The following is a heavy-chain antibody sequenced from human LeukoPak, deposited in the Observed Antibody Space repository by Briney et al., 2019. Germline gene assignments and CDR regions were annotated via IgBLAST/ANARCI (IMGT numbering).Heavy chain of an antibody. CDR3: ARELRYSSSSYYYYMDV. CDR1: GGSISSYY. Sequence: SETLSLTCTVSGGSISSYYWSWIRQPAGKGLEWIGRIYTSGSTNYNPSLKSRVTMSVDTSKNQFSLKLSSVTAADTAVYYCARELRYSSSSYYYYMDVWGKGTTVTVSS. J-gene: IGHJ6*03. D-gene: IGHD6-6*01. CDR2: IYTSGST. V-gene: IGHV4-4*07.